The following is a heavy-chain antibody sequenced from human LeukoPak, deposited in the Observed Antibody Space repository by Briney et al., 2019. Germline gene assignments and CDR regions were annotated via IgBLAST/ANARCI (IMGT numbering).Heavy chain of an antibody. CDR1: GFTFSRYD. CDR3: ARGVAVAGILNWFDP. J-gene: IGHJ5*02. V-gene: IGHV3-30*04. D-gene: IGHD6-19*01. Sequence: PGGSLRLSCAASGFTFSRYDMHWVRQAPGKGLEWVAVISDDGRIKIYGDSVKGRLTISRDNSKNTLYLQMNSLRGEDTAVYYCARGVAVAGILNWFDPWGQGTLVTVSS. CDR2: ISDDGRIK.